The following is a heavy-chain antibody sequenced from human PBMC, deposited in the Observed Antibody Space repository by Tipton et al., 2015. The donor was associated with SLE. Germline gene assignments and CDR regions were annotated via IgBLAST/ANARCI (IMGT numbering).Heavy chain of an antibody. CDR3: AKGGTYCTTTSCYMGLDY. CDR1: GHSFNSYW. Sequence: SGPEVKKSGESLKISCKGPGHSFNSYWIAWVRQAPGKGLEWISVIYSGGTSTYYADSVKGRFTISRDNSKNTLYLQMNSLTVEDTAVYYCAKGGTYCTTTSCYMGLDYWGQGTLVTVSS. V-gene: IGHV3-23*03. D-gene: IGHD2-2*02. CDR2: IYSGGTST. J-gene: IGHJ4*02.